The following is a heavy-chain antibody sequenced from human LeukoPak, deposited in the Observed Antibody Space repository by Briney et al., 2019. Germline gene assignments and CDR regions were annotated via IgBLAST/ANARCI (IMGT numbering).Heavy chain of an antibody. D-gene: IGHD3-10*01. CDR3: ARATMVRGSYQPIFDY. Sequence: SETLSLTCTVSGGSISSSSYYWSWIRQPPGKGLEWIGYIYYSGSTNYNPSLKSRVTISVDTSKNQFSLKLSSVTAADTAVYYCARATMVRGSYQPIFDYWGQGTLVTVSS. V-gene: IGHV4-61*01. J-gene: IGHJ4*02. CDR2: IYYSGST. CDR1: GGSISSSSYY.